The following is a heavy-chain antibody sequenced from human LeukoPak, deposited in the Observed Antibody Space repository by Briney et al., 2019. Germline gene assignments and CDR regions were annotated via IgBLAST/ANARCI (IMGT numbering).Heavy chain of an antibody. Sequence: SXISGSGGSTYYADSVKGRFTISRDNSKNTLYLQMNSLRAEDTAVYYCAYHYYDSSGYSNFDYWGQGTLVTVSS. D-gene: IGHD3-22*01. V-gene: IGHV3-23*01. CDR2: ISGSGGST. CDR3: AYHYYDSSGYSNFDY. J-gene: IGHJ4*02.